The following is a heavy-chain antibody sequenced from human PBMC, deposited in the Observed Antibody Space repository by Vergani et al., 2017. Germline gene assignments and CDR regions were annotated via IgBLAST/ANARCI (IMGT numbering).Heavy chain of an antibody. Sequence: QLLLQDSGPGQVKPSETLSLTCGVSDGSINSRSYYWAWIRQPPGKGLEWIGMMFYSGTTYYNPSLKSRVTIFLDTSKSQFSLKVTSVTVVDTAVYYCVRHGEDVIVVSDEVPVSLSDQYRIDFWGPGTLVTVSS. D-gene: IGHD2/OR15-2a*01. CDR3: VRHGEDVIVVSDEVPVSLSDQYRIDF. V-gene: IGHV4-39*01. J-gene: IGHJ4*02. CDR1: DGSINSRSYY. CDR2: MFYSGTT.